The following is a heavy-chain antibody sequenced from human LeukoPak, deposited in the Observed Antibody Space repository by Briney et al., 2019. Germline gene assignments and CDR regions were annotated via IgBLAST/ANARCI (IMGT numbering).Heavy chain of an antibody. Sequence: AAVNVSSKSSGYIFSNFDINWERQAPGQGLEWVGWINSNSGNTGSAQKFQGRVTMTRDTSTSTAYMELSSLRSDDTAVYYCAREVPGEQQLVSFSWFDPWGQGTLVTVSS. CDR3: AREVPGEQQLVSFSWFDP. D-gene: IGHD6-13*01. CDR1: GYIFSNFD. CDR2: INSNSGNT. V-gene: IGHV1-8*01. J-gene: IGHJ5*02.